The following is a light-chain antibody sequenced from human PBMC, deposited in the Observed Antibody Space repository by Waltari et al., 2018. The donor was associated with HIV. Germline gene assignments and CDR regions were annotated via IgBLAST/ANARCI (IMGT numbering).Light chain of an antibody. V-gene: IGLV3-21*04. CDR2: YDT. J-gene: IGLJ1*01. CDR1: NIGDKS. Sequence: YALTQPPSVSVAPGRTARIACEGNNIGDKSVHWDQQKPGQAPILALYYDTDRPSGMRELFSGSNAGNTASLISSRVEAGDEDDYYCQVGDTTTDQYVFGTGTKVTV. CDR3: QVGDTTTDQYV.